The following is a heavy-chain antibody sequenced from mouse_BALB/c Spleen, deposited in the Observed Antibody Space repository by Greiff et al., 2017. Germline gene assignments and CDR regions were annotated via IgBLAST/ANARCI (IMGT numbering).Heavy chain of an antibody. D-gene: IGHD1-2*01. CDR2: ISYSGST. CDR1: GDSITSGY. V-gene: IGHV3-8*02. J-gene: IGHJ1*01. Sequence: EVKLMESGPSLVKPSQTLSLTCSVTGDSITSGYWNWIRKFPGNKLEYMGYISYSGSTYYNPSLKSRISITRDTSKNQYYLQLNSVTTEDTATYYCARYSTATWYFDVWGAGTTVTVSS. CDR3: ARYSTATWYFDV.